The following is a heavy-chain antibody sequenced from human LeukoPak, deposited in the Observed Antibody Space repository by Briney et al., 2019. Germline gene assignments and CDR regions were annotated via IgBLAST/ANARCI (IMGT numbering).Heavy chain of an antibody. CDR2: ISSSSSYI. J-gene: IGHJ4*02. D-gene: IGHD3-16*02. V-gene: IGHV3-21*01. CDR1: GFTFSSYS. Sequence: GGSLRLSCAASGFTFSSYSMNWVRQAPGKGLEWVSSISSSSSYIYYADSVKGRFTISRDNAKNSLYLQMNSLRAEDTAVYYCARDQSDYVWGSYRYPFDYWGQGTLVTVSS. CDR3: ARDQSDYVWGSYRYPFDY.